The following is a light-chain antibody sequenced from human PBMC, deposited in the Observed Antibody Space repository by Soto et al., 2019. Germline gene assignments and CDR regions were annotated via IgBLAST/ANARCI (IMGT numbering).Light chain of an antibody. CDR2: ENN. Sequence: QSVLTQPPSVSAARGQKVTISCSGSSSNIGNNYVSWYQQLPGTAPKLLIYENNKRPSGIPDRFSGSKSGTSATLGITGLQTGDEADYYCGTWDSSLSVVFGGGTKLTVL. V-gene: IGLV1-51*02. CDR3: GTWDSSLSVV. J-gene: IGLJ2*01. CDR1: SSNIGNNY.